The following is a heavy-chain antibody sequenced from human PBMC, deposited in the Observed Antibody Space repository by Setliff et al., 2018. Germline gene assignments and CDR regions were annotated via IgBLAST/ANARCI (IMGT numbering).Heavy chain of an antibody. CDR2: IYPGDSDT. V-gene: IGHV5-51*01. D-gene: IGHD6-19*01. CDR1: GYSFTSYW. J-gene: IGHJ6*02. Sequence: GESLKISCKGSGYSFTSYWIGWVRQMPGKGLEWMGIIYPGDSDTRYSPSFQGQVTISADKSISTAYPQWSSLKASDTAMYYCARPSGWPRGDYYYGMDVWGQGTTVTVSS. CDR3: ARPSGWPRGDYYYGMDV.